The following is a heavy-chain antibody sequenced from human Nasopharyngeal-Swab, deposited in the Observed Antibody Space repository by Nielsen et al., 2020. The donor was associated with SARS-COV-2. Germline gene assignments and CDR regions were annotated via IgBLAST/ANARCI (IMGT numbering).Heavy chain of an antibody. CDR2: IYYSGST. V-gene: IGHV4-30-4*08. J-gene: IGHJ4*02. Sequence: SETLSLTCTVSGGSISSGDYYWSWIRQPPGKGLEWIGYIYYSGSTHNNPSLKSRVTISVDTSKNQFSLKLNSVTAADTAVYYCARARVGHCSSTSCYRLWDCWGQGTLVSVSS. CDR3: ARARVGHCSSTSCYRLWDC. CDR1: GGSISSGDYY. D-gene: IGHD2-2*02.